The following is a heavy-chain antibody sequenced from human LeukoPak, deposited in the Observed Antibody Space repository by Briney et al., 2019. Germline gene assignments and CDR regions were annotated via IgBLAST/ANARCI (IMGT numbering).Heavy chain of an antibody. CDR3: ARDAGPGYFDL. CDR2: ISYDGSNK. J-gene: IGHJ2*01. Sequence: PGGSLRLSCSASGFTFSSYAMHWVRQAPGKGLEWVAVISYDGSNKYYADSVKGRFTISRDNSKNTLYLQMNSLRAEDTAVYYCARDAGPGYFDLWGRGTLVTVSS. V-gene: IGHV3-30-3*01. CDR1: GFTFSSYA.